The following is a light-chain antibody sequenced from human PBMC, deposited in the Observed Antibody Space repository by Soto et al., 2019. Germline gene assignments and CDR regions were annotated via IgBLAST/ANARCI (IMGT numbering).Light chain of an antibody. Sequence: GLTQSPGTLSLSPGERATLSCRASQSVSSNYLAWYQQKPGQAPRLLIYGASTRATGIADRFSGSGSGTDFTLTISSLEPEDFAVYYCQQRSNQLTFGGGTRLEIK. CDR3: QQRSNQLT. CDR2: GAS. V-gene: IGKV3D-20*02. J-gene: IGKJ5*01. CDR1: QSVSSNY.